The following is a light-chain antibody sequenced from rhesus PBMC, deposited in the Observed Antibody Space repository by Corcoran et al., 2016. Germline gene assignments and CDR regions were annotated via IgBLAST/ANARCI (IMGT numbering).Light chain of an antibody. Sequence: DIQMTQSPSSLSASVGDRVTITCQASQGISSWLAWYQQKPGKAPKLLIYAASTLQSGVPSRFSGRGSGTDFTLTISSLQPEYFATYYCQQHNSYPFTFGPGTKLDIK. CDR1: QGISSW. CDR3: QQHNSYPFT. CDR2: AAS. V-gene: IGKV1-33*02. J-gene: IGKJ3*01.